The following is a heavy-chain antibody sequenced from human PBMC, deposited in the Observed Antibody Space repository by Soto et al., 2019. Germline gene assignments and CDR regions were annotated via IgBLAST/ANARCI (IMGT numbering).Heavy chain of an antibody. CDR1: GGLFSSFA. D-gene: IGHD3-16*01. J-gene: IGHJ4*02. CDR3: GRGGGPYVWFNEF. Sequence: QEQLVQSGPEVKKPGSSVKVSCKDSGGLFSSFAISWVRQAPGQGLEWLGGIIPVFGTPTYAETFQGRLTITADESTNTAYMELSSLRSGDTAVYYCGRGGGPYVWFNEFWGQGTLVTVSS. V-gene: IGHV1-69*01. CDR2: IIPVFGTP.